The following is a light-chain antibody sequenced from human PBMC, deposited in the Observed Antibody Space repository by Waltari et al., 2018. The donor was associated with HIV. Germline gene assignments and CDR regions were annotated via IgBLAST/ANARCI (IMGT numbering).Light chain of an antibody. CDR3: QAWDSSTGV. CDR1: KLGNKY. CDR2: QDS. J-gene: IGLJ1*01. Sequence: SYELTQPPSVSVSPGQTASITCSGDKLGNKYVCWYQQKAGQSPVLVIYQDSKRHSGIPERFSGSNSENTATLTISGTQAMDEADYYCQAWDSSTGVFGTGTKVTVL. V-gene: IGLV3-1*01.